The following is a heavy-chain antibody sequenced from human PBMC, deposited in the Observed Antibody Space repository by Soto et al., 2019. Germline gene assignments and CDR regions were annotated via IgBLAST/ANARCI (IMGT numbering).Heavy chain of an antibody. V-gene: IGHV3-23*01. CDR2: ISGSGGST. D-gene: IGHD3-9*01. J-gene: IGHJ5*02. CDR3: AKVYAFDWLLSFSWFDP. CDR1: GFTFSSYA. Sequence: AGGSLRLSCAASGFTFSSYAMSWVRQAPGKGLEWVSAISGSGGSTYYADSVKGRFTISRDNSKNTLYLQMNSLRAEDTAVYYCAKVYAFDWLLSFSWFDPWGQGTLVTVSS.